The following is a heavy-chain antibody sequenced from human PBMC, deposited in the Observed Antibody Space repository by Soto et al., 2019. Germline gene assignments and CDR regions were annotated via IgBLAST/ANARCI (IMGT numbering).Heavy chain of an antibody. Sequence: GGSLRLSCAASGFTFSSYGMHWVRQAPGKGLEWVAVISYDGSNKYYADSVKGRLTISRDNSKNTLYLQMNSLRAEDTAVYYCAKDITVAGSRWGCYHHYASAFPTQRSTDL. D-gene: IGHD6-19*01. V-gene: IGHV3-30*18. CDR3: AKDITVAGSRWGCYHHYASAFPTQRSTDL. J-gene: IGHJ2*01. CDR1: GFTFSSYG. CDR2: ISYDGSNK.